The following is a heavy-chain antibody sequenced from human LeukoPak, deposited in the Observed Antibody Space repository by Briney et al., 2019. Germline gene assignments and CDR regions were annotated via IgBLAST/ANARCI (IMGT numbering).Heavy chain of an antibody. V-gene: IGHV4-59*01. D-gene: IGHD3-16*02. CDR2: IYSRGST. J-gene: IGHJ4*02. CDR1: GGSISSYY. Sequence: KPSETLSLTCTVSGGSISSYYWSWIRQSPGKGLEWIGYIYSRGSTNYNPSLKSRVTISVDTSKNQFSLRLSSVTAADTAVYYCAREGPGYDYVWGSYRGPFDYWGQGTLVTVSS. CDR3: AREGPGYDYVWGSYRGPFDY.